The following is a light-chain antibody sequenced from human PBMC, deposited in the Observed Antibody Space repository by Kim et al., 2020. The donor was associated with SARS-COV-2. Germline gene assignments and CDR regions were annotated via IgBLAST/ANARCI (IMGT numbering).Light chain of an antibody. CDR3: SSYTSSSTWV. CDR1: SSDVGGYNY. Sequence: GQSITTSCTGTSSDVGGYNYVSWYQQHPGKAPKLMIYDVSTRPSGVSNRFSGSKSGNTASLTISGLQAEDEADYYCSSYTSSSTWVFGGGTQLTVL. J-gene: IGLJ3*02. CDR2: DVS. V-gene: IGLV2-14*04.